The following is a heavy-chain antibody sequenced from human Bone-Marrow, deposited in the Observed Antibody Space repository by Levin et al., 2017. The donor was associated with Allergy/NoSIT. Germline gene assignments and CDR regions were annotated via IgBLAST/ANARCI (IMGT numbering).Heavy chain of an antibody. J-gene: IGHJ3*02. V-gene: IGHV1-58*01. CDR2: IVVGSGNT. Sequence: SLKVSCKASGFTFTSSAVQWVRQARGQRLEWIGWIVVGSGNTNYAQKFQERVTITRDMSTSTAYMELSSLRSEDTAVYYCAAVPDYYDSSGYYPNDAFDIWGQGTMVTVSS. D-gene: IGHD3-22*01. CDR3: AAVPDYYDSSGYYPNDAFDI. CDR1: GFTFTSSA.